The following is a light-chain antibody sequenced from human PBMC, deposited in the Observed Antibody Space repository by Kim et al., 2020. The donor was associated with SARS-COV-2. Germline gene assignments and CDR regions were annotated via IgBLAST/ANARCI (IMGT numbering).Light chain of an antibody. Sequence: AIRITQSPSSLSASTGDRVTITCRASQGISGYLAWYQQKPGKAPKLLISAASTLQSGVPSRFSGSGSGTDFTLTISSLQSEDFATYYCQQYYSYPPLTFGGGTKVDIK. CDR2: AAS. CDR1: QGISGY. J-gene: IGKJ4*01. CDR3: QQYYSYPPLT. V-gene: IGKV1-8*01.